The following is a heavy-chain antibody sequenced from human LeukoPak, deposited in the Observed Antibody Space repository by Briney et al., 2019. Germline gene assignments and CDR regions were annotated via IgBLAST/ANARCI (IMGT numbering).Heavy chain of an antibody. CDR2: IKSKTDGGTT. Sequence: PGGSLRLSCAASGFTFSNAWMSWVRQAPGKGLEWVGRIKSKTDGGTTDYAAPVKGRFTISRDDSKNTLYLQMNSLKTEYTAVYYCTTDFLVGAYCGGDCIDAFDIWGQGTMVTVSS. CDR3: TTDFLVGAYCGGDCIDAFDI. J-gene: IGHJ3*02. D-gene: IGHD2-21*02. CDR1: GFTFSNAW. V-gene: IGHV3-15*01.